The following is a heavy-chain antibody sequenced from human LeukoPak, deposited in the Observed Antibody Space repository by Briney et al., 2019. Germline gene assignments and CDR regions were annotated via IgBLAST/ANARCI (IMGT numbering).Heavy chain of an antibody. D-gene: IGHD3-22*01. CDR2: ISPGDSDT. J-gene: IGHJ4*02. CDR3: ARGGDSSGYFAFDY. Sequence: GESLKISCKGSGYSFTSYWIGWVRPMPGKVLEWMWIISPGDSDTSYRPFFQGHVTISADKSISTAYLQWSSLKASDTAMYYCARGGDSSGYFAFDYWGQGTLVTVSS. CDR1: GYSFTSYW. V-gene: IGHV5-51*01.